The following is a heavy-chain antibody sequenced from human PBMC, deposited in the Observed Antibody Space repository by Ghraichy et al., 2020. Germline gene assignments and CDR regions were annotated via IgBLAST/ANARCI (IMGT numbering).Heavy chain of an antibody. CDR3: AKGAAYRSGWPSYQRPDY. CDR1: GFTFSSYA. D-gene: IGHD6-19*01. Sequence: GGSLRLSCAASGFTFSSYALSWVRQAPGKGLEWVSGISGRGDSMYYADFVKGRFIISRDNSKNTLYLQMNSLRAEDTAVYYCAKGAAYRSGWPSYQRPDYWGQGTLVTVSS. J-gene: IGHJ4*02. V-gene: IGHV3-23*01. CDR2: ISGRGDSM.